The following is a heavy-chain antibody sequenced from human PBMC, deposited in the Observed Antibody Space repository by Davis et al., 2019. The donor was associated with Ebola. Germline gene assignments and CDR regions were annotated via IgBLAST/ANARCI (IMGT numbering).Heavy chain of an antibody. CDR1: GGSISSSNC. J-gene: IGHJ5*02. D-gene: IGHD6-19*01. CDR3: ARVRYSSGWYEWFDP. Sequence: PSETLSLTCAVSGGSISSSNCWCWVRQPPGKGLEWIGEIYHSGSTNYNPSLKSRVTISVDKSKNQFSLKLSSVTAADTAVYYCARVRYSSGWYEWFDPWSQGTLVTVSS. V-gene: IGHV4-4*02. CDR2: IYHSGST.